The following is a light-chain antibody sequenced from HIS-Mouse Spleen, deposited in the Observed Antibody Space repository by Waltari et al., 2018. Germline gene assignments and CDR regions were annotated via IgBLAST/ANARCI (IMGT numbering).Light chain of an antibody. CDR3: QAWDSSTAV. Sequence: SYELTQPPSVSVSPGQTASITCSGDTLGAKYACWYQQKPGQSPVLVIYQDSKRPSGIPERFSGSNSGNTATLTISGTKAMDEADYYCQAWDSSTAVFGGGTKLTVL. CDR1: TLGAKY. CDR2: QDS. J-gene: IGLJ2*01. V-gene: IGLV3-1*01.